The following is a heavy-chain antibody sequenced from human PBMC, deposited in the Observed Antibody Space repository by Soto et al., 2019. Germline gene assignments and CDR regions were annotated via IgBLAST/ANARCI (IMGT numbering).Heavy chain of an antibody. Sequence: ASVKVSCKASGYTFTSYGISWVRQAPGQGLEWMGWISAYNGNTNYAQKLQGRVTMTTDTSTSTAYMELRSLRSDDTAVYYCARNPDPHYSGYDFALYFDYWGKGTLVAVSS. D-gene: IGHD5-12*01. V-gene: IGHV1-18*01. CDR1: GYTFTSYG. J-gene: IGHJ4*02. CDR2: ISAYNGNT. CDR3: ARNPDPHYSGYDFALYFDY.